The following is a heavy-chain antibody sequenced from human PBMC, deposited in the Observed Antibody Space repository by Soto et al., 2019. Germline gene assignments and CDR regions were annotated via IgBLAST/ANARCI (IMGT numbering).Heavy chain of an antibody. CDR3: ARLVGPSVENWNYPFDY. CDR1: GDSVSSNSAA. Sequence: SQTLSLTCAISGDSVSSNSAAWNWIRQSPSRGLEWLGRTYYRSKWYNDYAVSVKSRITINPDTSKNQFSLQLNSVTPEDTAVYYCARLVGPSVENWNYPFDYWGQGTLVTVSS. V-gene: IGHV6-1*01. J-gene: IGHJ4*02. D-gene: IGHD1-7*01. CDR2: TYYRSKWYN.